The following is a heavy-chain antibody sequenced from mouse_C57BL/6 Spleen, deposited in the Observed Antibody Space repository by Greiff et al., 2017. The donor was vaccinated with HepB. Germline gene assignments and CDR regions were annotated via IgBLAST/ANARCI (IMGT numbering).Heavy chain of an antibody. J-gene: IGHJ3*01. V-gene: IGHV1-15*01. D-gene: IGHD2-5*01. CDR1: GYTFTDYE. CDR2: IDPETGGT. Sequence: QLQQSGAEPVRPGAFVTLSCKASGYTFTDYEIHWVKQTPVHGLEWIGAIDPETGGTAYNQKFKGKAILTADKSSSTAYMELRSLTSEDSAVYYCTNYSNLGYWGQGTLVTVSA. CDR3: TNYSNLGY.